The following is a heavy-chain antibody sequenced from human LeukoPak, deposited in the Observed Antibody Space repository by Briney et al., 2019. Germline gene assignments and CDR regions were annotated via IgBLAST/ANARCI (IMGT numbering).Heavy chain of an antibody. V-gene: IGHV1-18*01. CDR2: ISAYNGNT. CDR1: GYTFTSYG. Sequence: GASVKVSCKASGYTFTSYGISWVRQAPGQGLEWMGWISAYNGNTNYAQKLQGRVTMTTDTSTSTAYMELRSLRSDDTAVYYCARDASPGYCSSTSCYKAFDIWGQGTMVTVSS. D-gene: IGHD2-2*02. CDR3: ARDASPGYCSSTSCYKAFDI. J-gene: IGHJ3*02.